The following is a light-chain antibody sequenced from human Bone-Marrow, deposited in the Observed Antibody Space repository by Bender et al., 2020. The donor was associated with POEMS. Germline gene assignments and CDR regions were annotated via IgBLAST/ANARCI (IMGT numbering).Light chain of an antibody. V-gene: IGLV3-21*02. CDR2: VNR. CDR1: RIGTRS. Sequence: SYVLTQPPSVSVAPGQTAMLTCGGDRIGTRSVHWYQQKPGQAPVLAVYVNRDRPSGIPERFSGSNSGNTATLSISRVEAGDEGDYYCQVWDSSGYPSWVFGGGTKLTVL. J-gene: IGLJ3*02. CDR3: QVWDSSGYPSWV.